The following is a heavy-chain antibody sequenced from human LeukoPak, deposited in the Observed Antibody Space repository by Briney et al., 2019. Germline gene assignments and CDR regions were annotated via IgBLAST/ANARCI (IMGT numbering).Heavy chain of an antibody. D-gene: IGHD6-25*01. CDR1: GFTFNTYW. V-gene: IGHV3-23*01. J-gene: IGHJ4*02. CDR2: ISGSGGST. CDR3: ARGRAALRAFDY. Sequence: GGSLRLSCAASGFTFNTYWMNWVRQAPGKGLEWVSAISGSGGSTYYADSVKGRFTISRDNSKNTLYLQMNSLRAEDTAVYYCARGRAALRAFDYWGQGTLVTVSS.